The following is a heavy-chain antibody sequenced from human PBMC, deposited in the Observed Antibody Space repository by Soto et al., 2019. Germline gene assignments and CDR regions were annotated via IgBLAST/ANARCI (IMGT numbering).Heavy chain of an antibody. V-gene: IGHV3-30*03. D-gene: IGHD3-10*01. CDR3: FVEVASGY. CDR2: ISRDGSTM. J-gene: IGHJ4*02. CDR1: GVTLSNFG. Sequence: QVQLVESGGGVVQPGRSLRLSCAASGVTLSNFGMHWVRQAPGKGLEWVAVISRDGSTMFYADSVKGRFTISRDSSRNTLYRQMNSLRAEETAGYYCFVEVASGYWGQGTLVTVSS.